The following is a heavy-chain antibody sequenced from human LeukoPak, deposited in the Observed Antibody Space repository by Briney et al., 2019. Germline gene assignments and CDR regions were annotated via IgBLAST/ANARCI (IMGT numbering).Heavy chain of an antibody. V-gene: IGHV3-53*01. D-gene: IGHD3-10*01. CDR3: ARPRGTYRNDAFDI. J-gene: IGHJ3*02. CDR2: IYSAGST. CDR1: GFTARSNY. Sequence: PGGSLRLSCAASGFTARSNYMSWVRQAPGQGLEWVSVIYSAGSTDYADSVKGRFTISRDDSKNTLYLEMNSLRVEDTAVYYCARPRGTYRNDAFDIWGQGTMVTVSS.